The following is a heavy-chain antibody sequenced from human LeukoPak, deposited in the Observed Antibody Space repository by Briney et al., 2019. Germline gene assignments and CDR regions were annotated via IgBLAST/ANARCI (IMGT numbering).Heavy chain of an antibody. CDR3: AKDYSGGWYYFDY. V-gene: IGHV3-23*01. CDR1: KFTFSNYA. Sequence: GGSLRLSCAGSKFTFSNYAMTWVRQAPGKGLEWVSTISSSGGSIFYSDSVKGRFTISRDNSRNTVYLQMNSLRAEDTAIYYCAKDYSGGWYYFDYGGQGTLVTVSS. J-gene: IGHJ4*02. CDR2: ISSSGGSI. D-gene: IGHD6-13*01.